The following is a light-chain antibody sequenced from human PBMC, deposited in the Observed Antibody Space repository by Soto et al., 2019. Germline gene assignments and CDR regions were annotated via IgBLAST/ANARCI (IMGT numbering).Light chain of an antibody. CDR3: SSYAGSNNLV. V-gene: IGLV2-8*02. CDR2: EVS. CDR1: NSDVGGYNY. J-gene: IGLJ3*02. Sequence: QSALTQPPSASRTPGQSVTICCTRTNSDVGGYNYVSWYQQHPGKAPKLMIYEVSKRPSGVPDRFSGSKSGNTASLTVSGLQAEDEADYYCSSYAGSNNLVFGGGTKLTVL.